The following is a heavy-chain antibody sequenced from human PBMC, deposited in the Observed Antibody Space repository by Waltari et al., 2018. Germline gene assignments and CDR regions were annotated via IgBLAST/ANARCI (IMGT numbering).Heavy chain of an antibody. D-gene: IGHD5-12*01. Sequence: QVQLQHWLAGLLKPSETLSFSAAVYGESFSGYYWTWIRQTPGKGLEWIGEINYSGITNSNPSLKGPVTICAGRSKNQISLRLRSGTAADTAVYYCARRGEMATLDYWSQGTLV. J-gene: IGHJ4*02. CDR2: INYSGIT. V-gene: IGHV4-34*01. CDR1: GESFSGYY. CDR3: ARRGEMATLDY.